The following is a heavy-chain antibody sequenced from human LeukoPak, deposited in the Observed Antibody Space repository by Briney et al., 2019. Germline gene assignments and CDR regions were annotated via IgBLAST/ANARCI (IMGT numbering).Heavy chain of an antibody. D-gene: IGHD3-10*01. CDR2: ISSSSSYI. J-gene: IGHJ4*02. CDR1: GFTFSSYS. CDR3: ARDFSGGFDY. Sequence: GGSLRLSCAASGFTFSSYSMNWVRQAPGKGLEWVSSISSSSSYIYYADSVKGRFTISRDNTKNSLYLQMNSLRAEDTAVYYCARDFSGGFDYWGQGTLVTVSS. V-gene: IGHV3-21*01.